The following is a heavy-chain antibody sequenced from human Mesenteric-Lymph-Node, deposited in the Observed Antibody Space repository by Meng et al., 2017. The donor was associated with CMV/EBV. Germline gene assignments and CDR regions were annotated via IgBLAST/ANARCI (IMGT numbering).Heavy chain of an antibody. CDR1: GYTFTSYG. CDR3: ARDSGADY. CDR2: ISGYNDDT. J-gene: IGHJ4*02. Sequence: VKVSCKASGYTFTSYGINWVRQAPGQGLEWMGWISGYNDDTNYAQNLQGRVTMTTDTSTSTAYMELRSLRSDDTAVYYCARDSGADYWGQGTLVTVSS. D-gene: IGHD1-1*01. V-gene: IGHV1-18*01.